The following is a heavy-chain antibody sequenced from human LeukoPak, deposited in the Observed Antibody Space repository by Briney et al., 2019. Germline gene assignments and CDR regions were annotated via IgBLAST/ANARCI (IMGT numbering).Heavy chain of an antibody. CDR1: GYTFTSYD. CDR3: ARASDYVWGSYRYTPYYYYMDV. D-gene: IGHD3-16*02. CDR2: MNPNSGNT. Sequence: GASVKVSCKASGYTFTSYDINWVRQATGQGLEWMGWMNPNSGNTGYAQKFQGRVTITRNTSISTAYMELSSLRSEDTAVYYCARASDYVWGSYRYTPYYYYMDVWGKGTTVTVPS. J-gene: IGHJ6*03. V-gene: IGHV1-8*03.